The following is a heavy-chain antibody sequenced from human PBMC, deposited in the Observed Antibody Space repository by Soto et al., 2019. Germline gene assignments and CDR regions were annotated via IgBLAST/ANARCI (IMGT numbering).Heavy chain of an antibody. Sequence: QVQLQESGPGLVKPSGTLSLTCAVSGGSISSTNWWCWVRQSPEKGLEWIGEIHNSGSTNYNPSLKSRVTISIDRSNNQFSLMLSSVTAADTAVYYCARGNVDYWGQGTLVTVSS. CDR3: ARGNVDY. D-gene: IGHD1-1*01. CDR2: IHNSGST. J-gene: IGHJ4*02. CDR1: GGSISSTNW. V-gene: IGHV4-4*02.